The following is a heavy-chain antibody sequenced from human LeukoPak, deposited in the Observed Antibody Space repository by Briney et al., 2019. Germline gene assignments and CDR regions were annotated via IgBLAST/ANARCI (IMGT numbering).Heavy chain of an antibody. Sequence: ASVKVSCKASGYTFINCGFTWVRQAPGQGLEWMGWISAYNGNTNYLQKFQGRVTMTTDTSTNTAYMELRSLRSDDTAVYYCARVSTNSRVAGYDPQWYFDLWGRGTLVTVSS. CDR2: ISAYNGNT. J-gene: IGHJ2*01. CDR3: ARVSTNSRVAGYDPQWYFDL. D-gene: IGHD2/OR15-2a*01. CDR1: GYTFINCG. V-gene: IGHV1-18*01.